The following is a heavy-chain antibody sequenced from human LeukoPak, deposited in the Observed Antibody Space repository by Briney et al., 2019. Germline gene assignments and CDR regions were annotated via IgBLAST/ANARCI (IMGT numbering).Heavy chain of an antibody. D-gene: IGHD3-22*01. J-gene: IGHJ4*02. Sequence: ASVKVSCKASGYTFTSYDFNWVRQATGQRPEWMGWMSPNSGDTGYAQKFQDGVTMTRNTSISTAYMELSSLRAEDTAVYYCAKDDRYDSSGYDYWGQGTLVTVSS. V-gene: IGHV1-8*01. CDR2: MSPNSGDT. CDR3: AKDDRYDSSGYDY. CDR1: GYTFTSYD.